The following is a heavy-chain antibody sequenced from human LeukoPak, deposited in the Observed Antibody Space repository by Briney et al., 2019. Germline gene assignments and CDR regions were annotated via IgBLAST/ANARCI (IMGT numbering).Heavy chain of an antibody. V-gene: IGHV6-1*01. CDR1: GDSVSINSAT. CDR2: TYYRSKWYN. D-gene: IGHD6-13*01. Sequence: SPTLSLTCAISGDSVSINSATWNWIRQSPSRGLEWLGRTYYRSKWYNDFAVSVKSRITINPDTSKNQFYLQLNSVTQEDTAFYYCARRYLRQQLEDFDFWGQGTLVTVSS. CDR3: ARRYLRQQLEDFDF. J-gene: IGHJ4*02.